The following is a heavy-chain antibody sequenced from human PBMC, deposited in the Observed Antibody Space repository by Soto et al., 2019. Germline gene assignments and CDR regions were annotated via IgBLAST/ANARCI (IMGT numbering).Heavy chain of an antibody. CDR3: ARSYGSGMEELYWFDP. CDR1: GFTFSSYA. J-gene: IGHJ5*02. D-gene: IGHD3-10*01. Sequence: GGSLRLSCAASGFTFSSYAMSWVRQAPGKGLEWVSAISGSGGSTYYADSVKGRFTISRDNAKNTLYLQMNSLRAEDTAVYYCARSYGSGMEELYWFDPWGQGTLVTVSS. CDR2: ISGSGGST. V-gene: IGHV3-23*01.